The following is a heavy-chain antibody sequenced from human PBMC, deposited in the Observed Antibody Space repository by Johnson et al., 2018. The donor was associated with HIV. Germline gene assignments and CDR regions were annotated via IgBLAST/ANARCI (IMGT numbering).Heavy chain of an antibody. CDR3: AKNRGYNYGTDTFDL. Sequence: QVQLVESGGGVVQPGRSLRLSCVASGFTISNYGMHWVRQAPGKGLEWVAVMWYDGSNKYYADSVKGRFIISRDNSKNTLLLQMNSLRAEDTAVYYCAKNRGYNYGTDTFDLCGHGTMVTVSS. V-gene: IGHV3-33*06. J-gene: IGHJ3*01. CDR2: MWYDGSNK. CDR1: GFTISNYG. D-gene: IGHD5-18*01.